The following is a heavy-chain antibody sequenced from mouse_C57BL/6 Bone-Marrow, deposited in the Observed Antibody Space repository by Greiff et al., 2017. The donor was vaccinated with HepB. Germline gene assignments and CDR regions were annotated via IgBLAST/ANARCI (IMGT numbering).Heavy chain of an antibody. V-gene: IGHV10-1*01. D-gene: IGHD2-1*01. Sequence: EVQRVESGGGLVQPKGSLKLSCAASGFSFNTYAMNWVRQAPGKGLEWVARIRSKSNNYATYYADSVKDRFTISRDDSESMLYLQMNNLKTEDTAMYYCVRLGIYYGNLGWYFDVWGTGTTVTVSS. J-gene: IGHJ1*03. CDR1: GFSFNTYA. CDR2: IRSKSNNYAT. CDR3: VRLGIYYGNLGWYFDV.